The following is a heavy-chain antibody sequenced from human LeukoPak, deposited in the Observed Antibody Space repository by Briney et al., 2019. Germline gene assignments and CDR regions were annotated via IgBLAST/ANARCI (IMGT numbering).Heavy chain of an antibody. V-gene: IGHV3-23*01. CDR1: GFTFSSYA. D-gene: IGHD2-2*01. CDR3: AAEVPAAITDGMDV. CDR2: ICGGGGST. Sequence: GGSLRLSCAASGFTFSSYAMSWVRQAPGKGLEWVSAICGGGGSTYYADSVKGRFTISRDNSKNTLYLQMNSLRAEDTAVYYCAAEVPAAITDGMDVWGQGTTVTVSS. J-gene: IGHJ6*02.